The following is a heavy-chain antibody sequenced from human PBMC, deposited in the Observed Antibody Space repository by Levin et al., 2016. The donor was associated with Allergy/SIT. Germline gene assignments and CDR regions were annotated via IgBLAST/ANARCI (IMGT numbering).Heavy chain of an antibody. J-gene: IGHJ4*02. CDR3: AKVISRGWYGFWYLDY. CDR1: GFTFGDYA. D-gene: IGHD6-19*01. V-gene: IGHV3-23*01. CDR2: ISATVGNT. Sequence: GESLKISCAASGFTFGDYAMSWVRQAPGAGLEWVSAISATVGNTYYAQSVKGRFTISRDNSNNTVFLQMSSLTAEDTAVYFCAKVISRGWYGFWYLDYWGQGAQVTVSS.